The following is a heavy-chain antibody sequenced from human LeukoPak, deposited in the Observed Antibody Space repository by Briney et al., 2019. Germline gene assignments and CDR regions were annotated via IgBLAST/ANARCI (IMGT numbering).Heavy chain of an antibody. CDR1: GFTFSSSH. J-gene: IGHJ4*02. V-gene: IGHV3-48*02. Sequence: PGGSLRPSCAASGFTFSSSHMNWVRQAPGKGLEWVSYIGSSSTIFYADSVKGRFTISRDNAKNSLYLQMNSLRDEDTAVYYCARNFGYWGQGTLVTVSS. CDR2: IGSSSTI. CDR3: ARNFGY.